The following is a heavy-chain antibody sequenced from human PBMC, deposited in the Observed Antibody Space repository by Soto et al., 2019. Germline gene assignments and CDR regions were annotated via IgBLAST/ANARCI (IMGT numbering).Heavy chain of an antibody. J-gene: IGHJ6*03. V-gene: IGHV1-3*01. CDR1: GYTFTSYA. D-gene: IGHD4-17*01. CDR2: INAGNGNT. CDR3: ARVVTTIIHSYYYYYMDV. Sequence: ASVKVSCKASGYTFTSYAMHWVRQAPGQRLEWMGWINAGNGNTKYSQKFQGRVTITRDTSASTAYMELSSLRSEDTAVYYCARVVTTIIHSYYYYYMDVRGKGTTVTVS.